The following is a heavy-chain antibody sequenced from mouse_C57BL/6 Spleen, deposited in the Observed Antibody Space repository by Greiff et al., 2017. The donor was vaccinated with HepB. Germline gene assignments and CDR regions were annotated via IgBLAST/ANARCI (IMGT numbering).Heavy chain of an antibody. V-gene: IGHV1-82*01. D-gene: IGHD3-1*01. Sequence: VQLQESGPELVKPGASVKISCKASGYAFSSSWMNWVKQRPGKGLEWIGRIYPGDGDTNYNGKSKGKATLTADKSSSTAYMQLSSLTSEDSAVYFCARKGASAMDYWGQGTSVTVSS. CDR1: GYAFSSSW. J-gene: IGHJ4*01. CDR2: IYPGDGDT. CDR3: ARKGASAMDY.